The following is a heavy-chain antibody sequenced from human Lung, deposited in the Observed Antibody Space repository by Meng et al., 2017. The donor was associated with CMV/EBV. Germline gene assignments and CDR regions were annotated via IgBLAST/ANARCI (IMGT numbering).Heavy chain of an antibody. V-gene: IGHV4-34*01. D-gene: IGHD3-16*02. J-gene: IGHJ4*02. CDR2: INHSVST. CDR1: CY. Sequence: CYLSWIRQSPGKGLECIGEINHSVSTNYYPSLKCRVTISVDTSKIQFSLKLSSVTAADTAVYYCARVMFNYDYVWGSYRYTHYFDYWGQGTLVTVSS. CDR3: ARVMFNYDYVWGSYRYTHYFDY.